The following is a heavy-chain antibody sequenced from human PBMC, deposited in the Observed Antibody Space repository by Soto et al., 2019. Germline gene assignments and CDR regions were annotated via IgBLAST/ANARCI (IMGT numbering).Heavy chain of an antibody. CDR2: IYYSGST. CDR3: AREGFTIFGVVLRGMDV. V-gene: IGHV4-34*01. D-gene: IGHD3-3*01. CDR1: GGSFSGYY. Sequence: SETLSLTCAVYGGSFSGYYWSWIRQPPGKGLEWIGEIYYSGSTNYNPSLKSRVTISVDTSKNQFSLKLSSVTAADTAVYYCAREGFTIFGVVLRGMDVWGQGTTVTVSS. J-gene: IGHJ6*02.